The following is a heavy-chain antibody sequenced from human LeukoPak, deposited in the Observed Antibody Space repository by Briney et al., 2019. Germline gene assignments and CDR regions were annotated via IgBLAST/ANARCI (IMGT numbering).Heavy chain of an antibody. CDR3: ARGPAIVVVPAAIRGHLEHYYMDV. Sequence: KPSETLSLTCTVSGGSISSSSYYWSWIRQPPGKGLEWIGEINHSGSTNYNPSLKSRVTISVDTSKNQFSLKLSSVTAADTAVYYCARGPAIVVVPAAIRGHLEHYYMDVWGKGTTVTVSS. CDR1: GGSISSSSYY. J-gene: IGHJ6*03. CDR2: INHSGST. D-gene: IGHD2-2*02. V-gene: IGHV4-39*07.